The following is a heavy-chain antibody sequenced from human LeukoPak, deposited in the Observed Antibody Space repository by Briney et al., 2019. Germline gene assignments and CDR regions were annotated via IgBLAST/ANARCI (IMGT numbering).Heavy chain of an antibody. CDR1: GVSIRSTCYY. CDR2: INDAGSST. V-gene: IGHV3-74*01. D-gene: IGHD3-22*01. CDR3: VRDWGYDSSGYWQKYFDT. J-gene: IGHJ4*02. Sequence: PSETLSLTCTVSGVSIRSTCYYWGWIRQPPGKGLVWFSRINDAGSSTNYADPVKGRFTISRDHAKNTLYLQMNSLRAEDTAVYYCVRDWGYDSSGYWQKYFDTWGQGTLVTVSS.